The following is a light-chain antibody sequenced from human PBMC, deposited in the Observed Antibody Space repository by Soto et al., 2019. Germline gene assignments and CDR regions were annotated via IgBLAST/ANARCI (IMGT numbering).Light chain of an antibody. CDR1: QSISTF. Sequence: DLQMTQSPSSLSASVGDRVTITCRSSQSISTFLNWYQQKPGKAPKLLIDAASSLQTGVPSRFRGSGSGTDFTLTISSLQPEDFATYYCQQSYTILITFGQGTRLEIK. V-gene: IGKV1-39*01. J-gene: IGKJ5*01. CDR3: QQSYTILIT. CDR2: AAS.